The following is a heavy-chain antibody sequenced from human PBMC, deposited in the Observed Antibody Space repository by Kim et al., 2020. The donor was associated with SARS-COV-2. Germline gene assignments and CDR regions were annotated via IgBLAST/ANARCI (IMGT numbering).Heavy chain of an antibody. Sequence: GGSLRLSCAASGFTFDDYAMHWVRQAPGKGLEWVSGISWNSGSIGYADSVKGRFTISRDNAKNSLYLQMNSLRAEDTALYYCAKVGPPYGYFDYWGQGTLVTVSS. V-gene: IGHV3-9*01. CDR3: AKVGPPYGYFDY. CDR1: GFTFDDYA. J-gene: IGHJ4*02. D-gene: IGHD4-17*01. CDR2: ISWNSGSI.